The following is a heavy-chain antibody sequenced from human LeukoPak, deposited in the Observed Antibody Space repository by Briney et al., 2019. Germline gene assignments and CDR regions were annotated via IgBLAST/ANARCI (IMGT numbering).Heavy chain of an antibody. CDR2: IHYSGST. D-gene: IGHD4-17*01. CDR1: GGSISSSSYY. V-gene: IGHV4-61*05. Sequence: SETLSLTCTVSGGSISSSSYYWGWIRQPPGKGLEWIGYIHYSGSTNYNPSLKSRITISVDTSKNQFSLKLSSVTAADTAVYYCARVGDYYFDYWGQGTLVTVSS. CDR3: ARVGDYYFDY. J-gene: IGHJ4*02.